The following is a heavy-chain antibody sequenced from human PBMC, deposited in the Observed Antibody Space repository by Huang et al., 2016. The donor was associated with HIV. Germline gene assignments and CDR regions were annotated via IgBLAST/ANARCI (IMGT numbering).Heavy chain of an antibody. J-gene: IGHJ5*02. CDR1: GVSISSSSYY. Sequence: QLQLQKSGPGLVKPSETLSLTCTVSGVSISSSSYYGGWIRQPPGKGLEWVGSIYHSVTAYDNPSVKSRVTMSGDTSRTQYSLKLGSVTGADTAVYYCATNGRIVGIPAAPLRFDPWGQGTLVTVSS. CDR2: IYHSVTA. CDR3: ATNGRIVGIPAAPLRFDP. D-gene: IGHD6-13*01. V-gene: IGHV4-39*01.